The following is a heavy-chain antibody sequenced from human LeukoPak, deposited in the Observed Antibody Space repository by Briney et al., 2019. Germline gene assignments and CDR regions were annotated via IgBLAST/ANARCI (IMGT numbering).Heavy chain of an antibody. Sequence: GGSLRLSCAASGFTFTSHWMHWVRQAPGKGLVWVSRIDNDGSDTTYADSVRGRFTISRDNAKNTLYLQMDSLRAEDTAVYYCAKAPTLYNWNDGLDYWGQGTLVTVSS. CDR2: IDNDGSDT. D-gene: IGHD1-1*01. J-gene: IGHJ4*02. V-gene: IGHV3-74*01. CDR1: GFTFTSHW. CDR3: AKAPTLYNWNDGLDY.